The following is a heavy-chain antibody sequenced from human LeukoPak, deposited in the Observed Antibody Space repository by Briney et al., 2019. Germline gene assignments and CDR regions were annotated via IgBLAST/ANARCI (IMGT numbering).Heavy chain of an antibody. D-gene: IGHD3-22*01. Sequence: PSETLSLTCTVSGGSLSSYYWSWIRQPPGKGLEWIGYIYYSGSTNYNPSLKSRVTISVDTSKNQFSLKLSSVTAADTAVYYCARDTYYYDSSGYYGMDVWGQGTTVTVSS. J-gene: IGHJ6*02. V-gene: IGHV4-59*12. CDR2: IYYSGST. CDR3: ARDTYYYDSSGYYGMDV. CDR1: GGSLSSYY.